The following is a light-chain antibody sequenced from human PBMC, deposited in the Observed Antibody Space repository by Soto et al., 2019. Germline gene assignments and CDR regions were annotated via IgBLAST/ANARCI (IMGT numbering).Light chain of an antibody. V-gene: IGKV3D-20*02. J-gene: IGKJ5*01. CDR3: QQRSNWPPIT. CDR1: QTVRNNY. CDR2: DAS. Sequence: EFVLTQSPVTLSLSPGERATLSCRASQTVRNNYLAWYQQKPGQAPRLLIYDASSRATGIPDRFSGSGSGTDFTLTISSLEPEDAALYYCQQRSNWPPITFGQGTRLEIK.